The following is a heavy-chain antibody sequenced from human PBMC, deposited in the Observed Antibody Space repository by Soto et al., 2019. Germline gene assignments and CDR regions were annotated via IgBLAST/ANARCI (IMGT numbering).Heavy chain of an antibody. CDR2: IYYSGST. V-gene: IGHV4-59*08. J-gene: IGHJ3*02. Sequence: SDTLSLTFTVSGGSISSYYWSWIRQPPGKGLEWIGYIYYSGSTNYNPSLKSRVTISVDTSKNQFSLKLSSVTAADTAVYYCARHLNYVDAFDIWGQGTMVT. D-gene: IGHD1-7*01. CDR3: ARHLNYVDAFDI. CDR1: GGSISSYY.